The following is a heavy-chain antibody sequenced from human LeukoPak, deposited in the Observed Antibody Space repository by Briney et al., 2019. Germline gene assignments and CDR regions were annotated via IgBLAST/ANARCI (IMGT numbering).Heavy chain of an antibody. V-gene: IGHV3-48*01. D-gene: IGHD2-2*01. Sequence: GGSLRLSCAASGFTLSNYNMNWVRQAPGQGLEWVSYVSPNGYTIHYADSVKGRFTISRDNAKDSLYLQMNSLRAEDTAVYYCARGVPAAISNWYFDLWGRGTLVTVSS. CDR1: GFTLSNYN. CDR3: ARGVPAAISNWYFDL. CDR2: VSPNGYTI. J-gene: IGHJ2*01.